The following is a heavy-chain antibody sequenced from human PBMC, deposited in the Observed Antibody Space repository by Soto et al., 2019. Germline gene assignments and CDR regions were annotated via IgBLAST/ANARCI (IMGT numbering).Heavy chain of an antibody. D-gene: IGHD3-10*01. CDR2: ISSSGSTA. CDR1: GFTFSRFE. Sequence: GGPLRLFCEASGFTFSRFELHWVRQSPGKGVEWISYISSSGSTAYYASSVGGRFTISRDNANNSVYLQMDSLRAEDTALYYCTRAAWFPYLSFYWGQGALVTVSS. J-gene: IGHJ4*02. CDR3: TRAAWFPYLSFY. V-gene: IGHV3-48*03.